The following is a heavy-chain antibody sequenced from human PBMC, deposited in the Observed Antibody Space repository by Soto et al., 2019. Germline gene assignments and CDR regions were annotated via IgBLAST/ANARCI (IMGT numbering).Heavy chain of an antibody. D-gene: IGHD3-22*01. CDR2: VYYRGTT. V-gene: IGHV4-59*11. CDR3: ARGERLTMIVD. CDR1: GGSISSHY. J-gene: IGHJ4*02. Sequence: QVQLQESGPGLVKPSETLSLTCSASGGSISSHYLNWIRQPPGKGLEWIGYVYYRGTTNYNPSLKSRVNISVDQSNSQFSLNLTSVTAADTALYFCARGERLTMIVDWGQVTTVTVSS.